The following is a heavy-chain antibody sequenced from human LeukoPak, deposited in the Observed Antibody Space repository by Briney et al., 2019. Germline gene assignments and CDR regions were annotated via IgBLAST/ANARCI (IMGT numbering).Heavy chain of an antibody. CDR3: ARGPFGSVPYYYYGLDV. J-gene: IGHJ6*02. CDR2: IDHSGST. D-gene: IGHD3-10*01. CDR1: GGSFSGYY. V-gene: IGHV4-34*01. Sequence: SETLSLTCAVYGGSFSGYYWSWIRQPPGKGLEWIGEIDHSGSTNYNPSLKSRVTISVDTSKNMFSLKLSSVTAADTAVYDCARGPFGSVPYYYYGLDVWGQGTTVTVSS.